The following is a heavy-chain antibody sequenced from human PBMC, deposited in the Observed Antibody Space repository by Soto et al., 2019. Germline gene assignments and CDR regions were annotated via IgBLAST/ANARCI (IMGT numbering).Heavy chain of an antibody. CDR1: GGSISSSNW. CDR2: IYHSGST. J-gene: IGHJ6*02. Sequence: QVQLQESGPGLVKPSGTLSLTCAVSGGSISSSNWWSWVRQPPGKGLEWIGEIYHSGSTNYNPSPKSRVTISVYKSKNQLSRKLGSVTAADTAVYYCAKVSGSYYYGMDVWGQGITVTVSS. D-gene: IGHD1-26*01. V-gene: IGHV4-4*02. CDR3: AKVSGSYYYGMDV.